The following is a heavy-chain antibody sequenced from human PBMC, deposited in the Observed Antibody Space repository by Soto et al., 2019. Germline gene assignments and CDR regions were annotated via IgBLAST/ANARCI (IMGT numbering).Heavy chain of an antibody. CDR3: ARGDDSGRAE. D-gene: IGHD3-10*01. CDR2: IWYDGSNK. V-gene: IGHV3-33*01. Sequence: QVQLVESGGGVVQPGRSLRLSCAASGFTFSSYGMHWVRQAPGKGLEWVAVIWYDGSNKYYADSVKGRFTISRDNSKNKLYLQMNSLRVEDTAVYYCARGDDSGRAEWGQGTLVTVSS. CDR1: GFTFSSYG. J-gene: IGHJ4*02.